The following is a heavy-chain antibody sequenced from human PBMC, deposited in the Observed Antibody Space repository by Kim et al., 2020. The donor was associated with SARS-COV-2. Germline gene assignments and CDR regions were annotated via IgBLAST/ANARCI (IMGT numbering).Heavy chain of an antibody. J-gene: IGHJ6*02. CDR3: TRLMDGSGRYYYGMDV. CDR2: IRSKANSYAT. V-gene: IGHV3-73*01. D-gene: IGHD3-10*01. Sequence: GGSLRLSCAASGFTFSGSAMHWVRQASGKGLEWVGRIRSKANSYATAYAASVKGRFTISRDDSKNTAYLQMNSLKTEDTAVYYCTRLMDGSGRYYYGMDVWGQGTTVTVSS. CDR1: GFTFSGSA.